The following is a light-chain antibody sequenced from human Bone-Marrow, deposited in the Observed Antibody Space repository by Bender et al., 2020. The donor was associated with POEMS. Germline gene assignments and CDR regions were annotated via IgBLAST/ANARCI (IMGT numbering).Light chain of an antibody. CDR2: DVS. Sequence: QSALTQPRSVSGSPRQSVTISCTGTSSDVGGYNCVYWYQQHPGKAPKLMIYDVSQRPSGVPDRCSGSNSGTSASLAISGLQSADEADYYCAAWDDGLNGVVFGGGTRLTVL. V-gene: IGLV2-11*01. CDR3: AAWDDGLNGVV. J-gene: IGLJ3*02. CDR1: SSDVGGYNC.